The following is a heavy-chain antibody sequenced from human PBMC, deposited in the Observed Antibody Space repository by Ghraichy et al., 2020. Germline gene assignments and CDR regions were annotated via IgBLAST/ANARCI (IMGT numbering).Heavy chain of an antibody. CDR2: ISSSSSTI. V-gene: IGHV3-48*02. CDR1: GFTFSSYS. D-gene: IGHD3-22*01. J-gene: IGHJ4*02. Sequence: GGSLRLSCAASGFTFSSYSMNWVRQAPGKGLEWVSYISSSSSTIYYADSVKGRFTISRDNAKNSLYLQMNSLRDEDTAVYYCARGPRNYYYSSGYYLEFDYWGQGTLFTFTS. CDR3: ARGPRNYYYSSGYYLEFDY.